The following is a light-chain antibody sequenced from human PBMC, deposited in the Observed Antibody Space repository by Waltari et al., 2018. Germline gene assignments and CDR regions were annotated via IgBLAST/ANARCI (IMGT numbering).Light chain of an antibody. Sequence: QSALTQPASVSGSPGPSITISCIGTSSDVGNYNLVSWYQQYPGKAPKRMIYEGSKRPSGVSNRFSGSKSGHTASLTISGLQAEDEADYHCCSYAGSTTLVFGGGTKLTVL. CDR3: CSYAGSTTLV. CDR1: SSDVGNYNL. V-gene: IGLV2-23*01. J-gene: IGLJ2*01. CDR2: EGS.